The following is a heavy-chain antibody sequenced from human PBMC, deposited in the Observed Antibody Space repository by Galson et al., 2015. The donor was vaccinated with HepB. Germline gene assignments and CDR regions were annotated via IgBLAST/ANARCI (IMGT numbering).Heavy chain of an antibody. J-gene: IGHJ5*02. Sequence: SLRLSCAASGFTFDDYAMHWVRQAPGKGLEWVSGISWNSGSIGYADSVKGRFTISRDNAKNSLYLQMNSLRAEDTALYYCAKTYYRGVGWFDPWGQGTLVTVSS. CDR2: ISWNSGSI. CDR1: GFTFDDYA. V-gene: IGHV3-9*01. CDR3: AKTYYRGVGWFDP. D-gene: IGHD3-10*01.